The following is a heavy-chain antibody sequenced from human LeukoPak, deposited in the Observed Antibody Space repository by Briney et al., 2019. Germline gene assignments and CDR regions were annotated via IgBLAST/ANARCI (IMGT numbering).Heavy chain of an antibody. D-gene: IGHD2-15*01. Sequence: ASVKVSCKVSGYTLTELSMHWVQQAPGKGLEWMGGFDNEDGETIYAQKFQGRVTMTEDTSTDTAYMELSSLRSEDTAVYYCATDRYCSGGSCYSGVDWFDPWGQGTLVTVSS. CDR2: FDNEDGET. J-gene: IGHJ5*02. CDR1: GYTLTELS. V-gene: IGHV1-24*01. CDR3: ATDRYCSGGSCYSGVDWFDP.